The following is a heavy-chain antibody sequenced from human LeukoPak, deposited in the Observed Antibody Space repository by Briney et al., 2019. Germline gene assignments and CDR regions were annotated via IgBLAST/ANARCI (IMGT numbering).Heavy chain of an antibody. V-gene: IGHV3-48*04. Sequence: GGSLRLSCAASGFTFSSYSMNWVRQAPGKGLEWVSYISSSSSTIYYADSVKGRFTISRDNAKNSLYLQMNSPRAEDTAVYYCARGGRYFDWLSRSCYYYYYMDVWGKGTTVTVSS. J-gene: IGHJ6*03. D-gene: IGHD3-9*01. CDR2: ISSSSSTI. CDR1: GFTFSSYS. CDR3: ARGGRYFDWLSRSCYYYYYMDV.